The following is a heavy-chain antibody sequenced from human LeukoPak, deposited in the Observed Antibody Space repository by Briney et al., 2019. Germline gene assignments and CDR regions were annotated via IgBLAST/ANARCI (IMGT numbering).Heavy chain of an antibody. Sequence: SQTLSLTCAISGDSVSSNSAAWNWIRQSPSRDLEWLGRTYYRSKWYNDYAVSVKSRITINPDTSKNQFSLQLNSVTPEDTAVYYCARDLAHSSGWSYYFDYWGQGTLVTVSS. D-gene: IGHD6-19*01. CDR1: GDSVSSNSAA. V-gene: IGHV6-1*01. CDR2: TYYRSKWYN. J-gene: IGHJ4*02. CDR3: ARDLAHSSGWSYYFDY.